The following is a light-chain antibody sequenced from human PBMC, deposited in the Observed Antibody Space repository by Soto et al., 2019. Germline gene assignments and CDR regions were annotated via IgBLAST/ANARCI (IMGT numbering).Light chain of an antibody. CDR2: GTS. Sequence: EIVMTQSPATLSVSPGERATLSCRASQSVSNNLAWYQQKPGQAPRLLIHGTSTRATGIPARFSGSGSGTEFTLTISSLQSEDFAVYYCQQCDNWPRTFGQGTKVEIK. CDR1: QSVSNN. V-gene: IGKV3-15*01. CDR3: QQCDNWPRT. J-gene: IGKJ1*01.